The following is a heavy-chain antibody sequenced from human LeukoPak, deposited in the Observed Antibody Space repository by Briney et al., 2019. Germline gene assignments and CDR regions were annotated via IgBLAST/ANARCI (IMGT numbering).Heavy chain of an antibody. J-gene: IGHJ4*02. Sequence: GASVKVSCKASGYTFTDYWIHWVRQAPGQGLEWMGCINPDSGDTIYARKFRGRMIMATDTSIRTAYMDLTALRSDDTAVFYCARDHVGYFGSFDYWGRGTPVTVSS. CDR1: GYTFTDYW. V-gene: IGHV1-2*02. CDR3: ARDHVGYFGSFDY. D-gene: IGHD3-10*01. CDR2: INPDSGDT.